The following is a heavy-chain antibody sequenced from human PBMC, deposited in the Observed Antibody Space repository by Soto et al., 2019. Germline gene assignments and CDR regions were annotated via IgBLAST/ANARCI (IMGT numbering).Heavy chain of an antibody. CDR1: AYTFTRYG. Sequence: QGHLVQSGAEVKKPGASVKVSCKTSAYTFTRYGISWVRQAPGQGLEWMGWISGYNGDTNYAQDLQDRVTMTIDTSTTTAYMELRSLTSDDTAGYYCAKNGQPPYYYYGLDVWGQGTTVTVSS. V-gene: IGHV1-18*01. CDR3: AKNGQPPYYYYGLDV. D-gene: IGHD2-8*01. J-gene: IGHJ6*02. CDR2: ISGYNGDT.